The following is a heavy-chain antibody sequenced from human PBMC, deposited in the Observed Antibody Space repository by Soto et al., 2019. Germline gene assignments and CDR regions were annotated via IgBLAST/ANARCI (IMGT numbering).Heavy chain of an antibody. V-gene: IGHV4-34*01. CDR3: ARGLGGSDFHYFDS. J-gene: IGHJ4*02. CDR2: INHGGKT. Sequence: QVPLQQWGAGLVKPSETLSLTCGVYGGSFSGFYWTWIRQPPGKGLEWIGEINHGGKTKYNPSLKGRVTMSVDTSKNQFSLKMNSVTVADTAVYYCARGLGGSDFHYFDSWDQGTLVTVSS. CDR1: GGSFSGFY. D-gene: IGHD3-10*01.